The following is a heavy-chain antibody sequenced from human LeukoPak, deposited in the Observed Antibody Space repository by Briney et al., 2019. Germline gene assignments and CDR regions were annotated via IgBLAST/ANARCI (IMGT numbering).Heavy chain of an antibody. V-gene: IGHV4-30-4*01. CDR2: IYYTGST. D-gene: IGHD5-18*01. CDR1: GASISSGDNY. Sequence: SETLSLTCTVSGASISSGDNYWSWIRQPPGKGLEWIGYIYYTGSTYYNPSLKSRVTISSDTSKNQFSLQLTSVTAADTAVYYCARPSGSGYSYGYTYWGQGTLVTVSS. J-gene: IGHJ4*02. CDR3: ARPSGSGYSYGYTY.